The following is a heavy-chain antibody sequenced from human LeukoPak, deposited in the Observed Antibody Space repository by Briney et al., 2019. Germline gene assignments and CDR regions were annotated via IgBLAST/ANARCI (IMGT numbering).Heavy chain of an antibody. Sequence: GGSLRLSCSASGFTFSTNSMHWVRQAPGKGLEFVSSITSNGGSTYYADSVKGRFTISRDNSKNTLYLQMSSLRAEDTAVYYCVTVGMTSIWSYLRFDPRGQGTLVSVSS. D-gene: IGHD1-26*01. CDR2: ITSNGGST. CDR1: GFTFSTNS. J-gene: IGHJ5*02. CDR3: VTVGMTSIWSYLRFDP. V-gene: IGHV3-64D*08.